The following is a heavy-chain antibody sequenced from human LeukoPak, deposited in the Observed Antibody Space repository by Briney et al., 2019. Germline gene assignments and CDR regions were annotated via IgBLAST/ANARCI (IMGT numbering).Heavy chain of an antibody. CDR3: ARGHTGGVPFDY. CDR1: GGSFSGYY. D-gene: IGHD2-8*02. J-gene: IGHJ4*02. CDR2: INHSGGT. V-gene: IGHV4-34*01. Sequence: SETLSLTCAVYGGSFSGYYWSWIRQPPGKGLEWIGEINHSGGTNYNPSLKSRVTISVDTSKNQFSLKLSSVTAADTAVYYCARGHTGGVPFDYWGQGTLVTVSS.